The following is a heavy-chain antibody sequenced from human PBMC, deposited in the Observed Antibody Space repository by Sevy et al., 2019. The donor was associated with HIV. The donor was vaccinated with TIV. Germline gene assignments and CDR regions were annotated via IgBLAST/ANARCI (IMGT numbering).Heavy chain of an antibody. CDR3: ARDDYDTTPCAFDV. J-gene: IGHJ3*01. Sequence: GESLKISCIASGFSFDTYSMNWVRQTPGQGLEWVSSISSGSSYIYYADSVKGRFTISRDNAKNSLSLEMNSLRVEDTAIYYCARDDYDTTPCAFDVWGQGTMVTGSS. V-gene: IGHV3-21*06. CDR2: ISSGSSYI. CDR1: GFSFDTYS. D-gene: IGHD3-22*01.